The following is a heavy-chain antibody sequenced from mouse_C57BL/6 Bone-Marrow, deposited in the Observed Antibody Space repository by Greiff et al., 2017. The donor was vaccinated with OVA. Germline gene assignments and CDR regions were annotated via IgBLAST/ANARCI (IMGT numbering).Heavy chain of an antibody. V-gene: IGHV1-42*01. CDR3: AREGIFDY. J-gene: IGHJ2*01. CDR2: INPSTGGT. CDR1: GYSFTGYY. Sequence: VQLQQSGPELVKPGASVKISCKASGYSFTGYYMNWVKQSPEKSLEWIGEINPSTGGTTYNQKFKAKATLTVDKSSSTAYMQLKSLTSEDSAVYYCAREGIFDYWGQGTTLTVSS.